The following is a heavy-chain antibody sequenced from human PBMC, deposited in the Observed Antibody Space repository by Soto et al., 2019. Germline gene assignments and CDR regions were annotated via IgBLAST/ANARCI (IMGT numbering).Heavy chain of an antibody. CDR1: GIIFTNAW. D-gene: IGHD3-22*01. CDR2: IKSLTDGGTT. J-gene: IGHJ5*01. V-gene: IGHV3-15*01. Sequence: PGGSLRLSCEVSGIIFTNAWMNWVRQPPGKGLEWVARIKSLTDGGTTDYAAPVRGRFTVSRDDSKNILYLQMNSLKSEDTGVYFSTSDLPDNWFDPWGRGTQVTVSS. CDR3: TSDLPDNWFDP.